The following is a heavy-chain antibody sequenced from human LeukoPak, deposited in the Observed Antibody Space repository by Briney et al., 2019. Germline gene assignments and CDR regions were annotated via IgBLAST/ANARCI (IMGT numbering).Heavy chain of an antibody. J-gene: IGHJ4*02. CDR1: GGSFSGYY. CDR3: ARGPLRAAAGISY. V-gene: IGHV4-34*01. D-gene: IGHD6-13*01. Sequence: SETLSLTCAVYGGSFSGYYWSWIRQPPGKGLEWIGEINHSGSTNYNPSLKSRVTISVDTSKNQFSLKLSSVTAADTAVYYCARGPLRAAAGISYWGRGTLVTVSS. CDR2: INHSGST.